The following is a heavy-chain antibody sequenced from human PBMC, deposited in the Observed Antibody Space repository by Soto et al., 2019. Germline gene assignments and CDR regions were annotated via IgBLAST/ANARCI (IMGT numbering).Heavy chain of an antibody. CDR2: INPKSGGT. CDR3: AKESSRGWSHFES. CDR1: LYTLSFYF. Sequence: ASVXVGFKACLYTLSFYFMHFFLQAPGQGLDCMGWINPKSGGTNYAQNFQGRVTLTRDTSITTAYMEVKGLRSDDTAVYYCAKESSRGWSHFESWGPGTLV. D-gene: IGHD5-12*01. J-gene: IGHJ4*02. V-gene: IGHV1-2*02.